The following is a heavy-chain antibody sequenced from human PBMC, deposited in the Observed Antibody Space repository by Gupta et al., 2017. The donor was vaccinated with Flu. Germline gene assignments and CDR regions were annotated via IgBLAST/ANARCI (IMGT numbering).Heavy chain of an antibody. CDR1: GFSFSNYW. CDR3: TRGLDGYSYGQFDY. D-gene: IGHD5-24*01. V-gene: IGHV3-74*03. Sequence: EEHLLQSGGGLVQPGGSLRLACIGSGFSFSNYWMHWVRQVPGQGLVWAAGVSGDGSDTAYAESVRGRLAVSRDDAESTLYLQMSNLRADDTAIYYCTRGLDGYSYGQFDYWGQGVLVTVSS. CDR2: VSGDGSDT. J-gene: IGHJ4*02.